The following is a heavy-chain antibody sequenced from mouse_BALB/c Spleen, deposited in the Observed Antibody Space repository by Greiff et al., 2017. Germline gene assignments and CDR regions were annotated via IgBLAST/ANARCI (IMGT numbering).Heavy chain of an antibody. CDR2: ISSGGGST. J-gene: IGHJ2*01. CDR1: GFAFSSYD. Sequence: DVHLVESGGGLVKPGGSLKLSCAASGFAFSSYDMSWVRQTPEKRLEWVAYISSGGGSTYYPDTVKGRFTISRDNAKNTLYLQMSSLKSEDTAMYYCARHDYYGKYFDYWGQGTTLTVSS. CDR3: ARHDYYGKYFDY. V-gene: IGHV5-12-1*01. D-gene: IGHD1-1*01.